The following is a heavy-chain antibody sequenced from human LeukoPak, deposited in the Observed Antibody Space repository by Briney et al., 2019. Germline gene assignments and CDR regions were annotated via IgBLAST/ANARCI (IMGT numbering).Heavy chain of an antibody. Sequence: PSETLSLTCTVSGGSISSGNYYWSWIRQPPGKGLEWIGYIYYSGSTNYNPSLKSRVTISVDTSKNQFSLKLSSVTAADTAVYYCARGHYYDKPLGYWGQGTLVTVSS. J-gene: IGHJ4*02. CDR2: IYYSGST. V-gene: IGHV4-61*01. CDR3: ARGHYYDKPLGY. CDR1: GGSISSGNYY. D-gene: IGHD3-22*01.